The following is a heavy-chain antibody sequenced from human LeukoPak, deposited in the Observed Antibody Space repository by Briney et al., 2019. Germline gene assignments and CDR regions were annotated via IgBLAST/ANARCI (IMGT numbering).Heavy chain of an antibody. D-gene: IGHD3-10*01. CDR3: ARGSGTYSIYFDY. J-gene: IGHJ4*02. Sequence: GGSLRLSCAASGFTFTSYWMSWVRQAPGKGLEWVANKKRDGSGRYYADAVKGRFTISRDNAKSSLYLQMDSLRAEDTAVYYCARGSGTYSIYFDYWGQGTLVTVSS. CDR2: KKRDGSGR. CDR1: GFTFTSYW. V-gene: IGHV3-7*01.